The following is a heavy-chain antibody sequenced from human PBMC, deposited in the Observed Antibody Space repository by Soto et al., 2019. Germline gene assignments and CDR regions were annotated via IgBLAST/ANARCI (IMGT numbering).Heavy chain of an antibody. J-gene: IGHJ4*02. CDR3: ARPMVWFGEFVSGEVEDY. D-gene: IGHD3-10*01. V-gene: IGHV3-33*01. Sequence: QVQLVESGGGVVQPGRSLRLSCAASGFTFSSYGMHWVRQAPGKGLEWVAVIWYDGSNKYYADSVKGRFTISRDNSKNTLYLQMNSLRAEDTAVYYCARPMVWFGEFVSGEVEDYWGQGTLVTVSS. CDR2: IWYDGSNK. CDR1: GFTFSSYG.